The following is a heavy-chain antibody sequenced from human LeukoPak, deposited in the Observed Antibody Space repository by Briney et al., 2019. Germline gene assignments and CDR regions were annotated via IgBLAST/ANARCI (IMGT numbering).Heavy chain of an antibody. Sequence: PGGPLRLSCAASGFTVSSNYMSWVRQAPGKGLEWVSVIYSGGSTYYADSVKGRFTISRDNSKNTLYLQMNSLRAEDTAVYYCAREGRYYYDSSGYYFDYWGQGTLVTVSS. J-gene: IGHJ4*02. CDR2: IYSGGST. D-gene: IGHD3-22*01. V-gene: IGHV3-53*01. CDR1: GFTVSSNY. CDR3: AREGRYYYDSSGYYFDY.